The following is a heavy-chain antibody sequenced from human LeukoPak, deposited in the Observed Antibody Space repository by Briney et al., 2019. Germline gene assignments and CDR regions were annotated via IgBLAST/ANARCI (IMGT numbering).Heavy chain of an antibody. V-gene: IGHV1-18*01. Sequence: ASVKVSCKASGGTFSSYAISWVRQAPGQGLEWMGWISAYNGNTNYAQKLQGRVTMTTDTSTSTAYMELRSLRSDDTAVYYCARAWADDGGNSPVSFYWGQGTLVTVSS. CDR3: ARAWADDGGNSPVSFY. J-gene: IGHJ4*02. CDR2: ISAYNGNT. D-gene: IGHD4-23*01. CDR1: GGTFSSYA.